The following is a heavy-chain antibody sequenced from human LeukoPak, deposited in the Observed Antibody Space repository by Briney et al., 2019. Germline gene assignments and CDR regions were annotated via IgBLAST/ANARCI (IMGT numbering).Heavy chain of an antibody. V-gene: IGHV4-59*01. J-gene: IGHJ5*02. Sequence: SETLSLTCTVSGGSISSYYWSWIRQPPGKGLEWIGYIYYSGSTNYNPSLKSRVTISVDTSKNQFSLKLSSVTAADTAVYYCARPTGLEPPGPYRGFDPWGQGMLVTISS. D-gene: IGHD1-1*01. CDR3: ARPTGLEPPGPYRGFDP. CDR2: IYYSGST. CDR1: GGSISSYY.